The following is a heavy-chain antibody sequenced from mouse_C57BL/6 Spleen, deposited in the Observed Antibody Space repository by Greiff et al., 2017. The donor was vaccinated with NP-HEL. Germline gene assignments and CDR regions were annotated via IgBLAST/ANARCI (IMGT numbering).Heavy chain of an antibody. V-gene: IGHV1-52*01. CDR1: GYTFTSYW. J-gene: IGHJ2*01. CDR2: IDPSDSET. Sequence: QVQLQQPGAELVRPGSSVKLSCKASGYTFTSYWMHWVKQRPIQGLEWIGNIDPSDSETHYNQKFKDKATFSLDKSSSTAYMQLSSLTSEDSAVYYCARSEYYFDYWGQGTTRTVSS. CDR3: ARSEYYFDY.